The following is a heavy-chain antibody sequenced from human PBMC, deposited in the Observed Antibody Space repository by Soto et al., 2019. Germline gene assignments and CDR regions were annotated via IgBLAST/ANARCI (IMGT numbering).Heavy chain of an antibody. CDR3: ARDLAARDSSALDY. D-gene: IGHD3-22*01. J-gene: IGHJ4*02. Sequence: QVQLVQSGAEEKKPGASVKVSCKASGYTFTSYAMHWVRQAPGQRLEWMGWINAGNGNTKYSQKFQGRVTITRDTSASTAYMELSSLRSEDTAVYYCARDLAARDSSALDYWGQGTLDTVSS. CDR1: GYTFTSYA. CDR2: INAGNGNT. V-gene: IGHV1-3*05.